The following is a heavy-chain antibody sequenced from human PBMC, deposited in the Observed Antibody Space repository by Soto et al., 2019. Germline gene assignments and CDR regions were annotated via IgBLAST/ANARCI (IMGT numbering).Heavy chain of an antibody. D-gene: IGHD3-3*01. J-gene: IGHJ4*02. CDR2: IYYSGTT. Sequence: SSETLSLTCTVSGDSISTDYWSWIRQSPGKGLEWIGYIYYSGTTNNNPSLKSRGTISVDTPKNQFSLRLTSVTAADTAVYYCARGPSADKIDYWGKGTLVTVSS. V-gene: IGHV4-59*08. CDR1: GDSISTDY. CDR3: ARGPSADKIDY.